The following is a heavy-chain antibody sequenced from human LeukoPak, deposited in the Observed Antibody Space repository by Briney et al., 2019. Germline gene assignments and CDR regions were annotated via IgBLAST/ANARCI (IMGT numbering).Heavy chain of an antibody. CDR2: ISAYNGNT. CDR1: GYTFTSYG. Sequence: GASVKVSCKASGYTFTSYGISWVRQAPGQGLEWMGWISAYNGNTNYAQKFQGRVTMTRDTSTSTVYMELSSLRSEDTAVYYCARVSINYYYDSSGYYDYWGQGTLVTVSS. D-gene: IGHD3-22*01. V-gene: IGHV1-18*01. CDR3: ARVSINYYYDSSGYYDY. J-gene: IGHJ4*02.